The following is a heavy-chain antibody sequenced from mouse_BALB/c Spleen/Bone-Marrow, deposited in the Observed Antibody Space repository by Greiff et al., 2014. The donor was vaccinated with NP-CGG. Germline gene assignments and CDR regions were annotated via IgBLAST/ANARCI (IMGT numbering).Heavy chain of an antibody. CDR2: IDPANGNT. J-gene: IGHJ3*01. CDR1: GFNIKDTY. CDR3: AFYYYGSSLFAY. Sequence: EVKLMESGAEPVKPGASVKLSCTASGFNIKDTYMHWVKQRPEQGLEWIGRIDPANGNTKYDPKFQGKATITADTSSNTAYLQLSSLTSEDTAVYYCAFYYYGSSLFAYWGQGTLVTVSA. D-gene: IGHD1-1*01. V-gene: IGHV14-3*02.